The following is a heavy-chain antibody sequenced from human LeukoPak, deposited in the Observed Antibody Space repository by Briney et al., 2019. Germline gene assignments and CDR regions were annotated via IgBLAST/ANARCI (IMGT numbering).Heavy chain of an antibody. Sequence: SETLSLTCTVSGGSISNYYWSWIRQPAGKGLECLGRISTSGSTHYNPSLKSRVTMSVDASKSQFSLKLNSVTAADTAVYYCARAPPVGYYYYYMDVWGKGTTVTVSS. CDR3: ARAPPVGYYYYYMDV. CDR2: ISTSGST. CDR1: GGSISNYY. J-gene: IGHJ6*03. V-gene: IGHV4-4*07.